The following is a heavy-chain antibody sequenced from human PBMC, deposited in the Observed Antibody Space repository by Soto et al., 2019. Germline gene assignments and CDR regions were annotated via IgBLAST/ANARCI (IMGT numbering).Heavy chain of an antibody. D-gene: IGHD2-15*01. Sequence: ASVKVSCKASGYTFTSYDINWVRQATGQGLEWMGWMNPNSGNTGYAQKFQGRVTMTRNTSISTAYMELNSLRSEDTAVYYCARGGSGGHYYYYGMDVWGQGTTVTVSS. CDR1: GYTFTSYD. CDR2: MNPNSGNT. V-gene: IGHV1-8*01. J-gene: IGHJ6*02. CDR3: ARGGSGGHYYYYGMDV.